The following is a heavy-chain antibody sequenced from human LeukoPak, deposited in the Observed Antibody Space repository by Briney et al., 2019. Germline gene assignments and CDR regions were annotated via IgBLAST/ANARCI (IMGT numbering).Heavy chain of an antibody. Sequence: GGSLRLSCAASGFTFSSYDMHWVRRATGKGLEWVSAIGTAGDTYYPGSVKGRFTISRENAKNSLYLQMNSLRAGDTAVYYCARSARGYSYGLDYWGQGTLVTVSS. D-gene: IGHD5-18*01. CDR1: GFTFSSYD. J-gene: IGHJ4*02. V-gene: IGHV3-13*01. CDR2: IGTAGDT. CDR3: ARSARGYSYGLDY.